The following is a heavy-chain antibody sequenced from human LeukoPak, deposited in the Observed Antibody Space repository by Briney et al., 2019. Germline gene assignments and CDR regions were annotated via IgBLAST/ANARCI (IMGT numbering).Heavy chain of an antibody. Sequence: VAPVKVSCKASGGTFSSYAISWVRQAPGQGLEWMGGIIPIFGTANYAQKFQGRVTITADKSTSTAYMELSSLRSEDTAVYYCARKGVYNWNDSYHYGMDVWGKGTTVTVSS. CDR3: ARKGVYNWNDSYHYGMDV. V-gene: IGHV1-69*06. J-gene: IGHJ6*04. D-gene: IGHD1-1*01. CDR1: GGTFSSYA. CDR2: IIPIFGTA.